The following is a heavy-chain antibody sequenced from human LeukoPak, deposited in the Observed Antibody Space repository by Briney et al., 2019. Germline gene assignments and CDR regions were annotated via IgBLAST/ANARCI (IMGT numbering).Heavy chain of an antibody. V-gene: IGHV4-34*01. J-gene: IGHJ4*02. D-gene: IGHD3-3*01. CDR3: ARGHYDFWSGYGYFDY. CDR2: INHSGST. CDR1: GGSFSGYY. Sequence: SETLSLTCAVYGGSFSGYYWSWIRQPPGKGLEWIGEINHSGSTNYNPSLRSRFTISVDTSKNQFSLKLSSVTAADTAVYYCARGHYDFWSGYGYFDYWGQGTLVTVSS.